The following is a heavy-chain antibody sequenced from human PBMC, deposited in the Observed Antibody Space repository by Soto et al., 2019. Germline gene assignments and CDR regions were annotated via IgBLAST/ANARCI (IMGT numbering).Heavy chain of an antibody. CDR3: ARVDTAMVTGFYYYYGLDV. J-gene: IGHJ6*02. Sequence: PSETLSLTCTVSGGSISSYCWSWIRQPPGKGLEWIGYICCSGSTSYNPSLKSRVTISVDTSKNQFSLKLSSVTAADTAVYYCARVDTAMVTGFYYYYGLDVWSQGTTVTVSS. D-gene: IGHD5-18*01. CDR2: ICCSGST. CDR1: GGSISSYC. V-gene: IGHV4-59*01.